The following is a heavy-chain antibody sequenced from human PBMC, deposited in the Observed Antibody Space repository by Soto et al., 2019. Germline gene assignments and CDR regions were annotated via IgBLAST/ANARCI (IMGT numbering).Heavy chain of an antibody. Sequence: ASVKVSCKASGYTFITYYMNWVRQAPGQGLEWMGMINPSGGSTSYAQKFQDTATMTRDTSTSTVYMELSSLRSEDTAVYYCAREDTANGGAFDVWGQGTMVTV. D-gene: IGHD5-18*01. CDR3: AREDTANGGAFDV. V-gene: IGHV1-46*01. J-gene: IGHJ3*01. CDR1: GYTFITYY. CDR2: INPSGGST.